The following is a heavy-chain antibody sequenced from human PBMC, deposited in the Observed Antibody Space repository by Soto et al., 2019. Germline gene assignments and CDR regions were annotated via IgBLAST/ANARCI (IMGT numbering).Heavy chain of an antibody. CDR3: ARDKRDGHNYAFDY. Sequence: GASVKVSCKASGGTFSSYAISWVRQAPGQGLEWMGGIIPIFGTANYAQKFQGRVTITADESTSTAYMELSSLRSEDTAVYYCARDKRDGHNYAFDYWGQGTLVTVSS. CDR2: IIPIFGTA. D-gene: IGHD3-16*01. J-gene: IGHJ4*02. V-gene: IGHV1-69*13. CDR1: GGTFSSYA.